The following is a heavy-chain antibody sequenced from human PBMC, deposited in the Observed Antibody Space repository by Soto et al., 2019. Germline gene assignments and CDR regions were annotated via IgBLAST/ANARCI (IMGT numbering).Heavy chain of an antibody. Sequence: SETLSLTCAVSGYSISSGYYWCFLRQPPGKGLECIGSIYHGGSTYYNPSLNSRVTLSIDMTNNHVSLILNSVTAADTAVYYCARVGPWVPYYYDSSPYTFENWFDPWGQGTLVTVSS. CDR2: IYHGGST. D-gene: IGHD3-22*01. V-gene: IGHV4-38-2*01. CDR1: GYSISSGYY. J-gene: IGHJ5*02. CDR3: ARVGPWVPYYYDSSPYTFENWFDP.